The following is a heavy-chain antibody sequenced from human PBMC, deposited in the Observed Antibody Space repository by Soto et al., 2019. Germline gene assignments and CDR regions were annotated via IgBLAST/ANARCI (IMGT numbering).Heavy chain of an antibody. J-gene: IGHJ4*02. Sequence: QVQLVESGGGLVRPGGSLRLSCAAAGFTFSDYYMSWIRQAPGKGLEWLSFISNSGTAIYYADSVKGRFTISRDNAKKSVYLQMNSLRAEDTAVYYCAKRTTGRCFDYWGQGTLVTVSS. CDR3: AKRTTGRCFDY. CDR2: ISNSGTAI. CDR1: GFTFSDYY. D-gene: IGHD1-1*01. V-gene: IGHV3-11*01.